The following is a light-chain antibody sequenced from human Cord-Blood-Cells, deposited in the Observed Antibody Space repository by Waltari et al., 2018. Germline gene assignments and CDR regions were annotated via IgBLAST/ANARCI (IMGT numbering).Light chain of an antibody. J-gene: IGKJ2*01. V-gene: IGKV3-20*01. CDR3: QQYGSSYT. CDR2: GAS. CDR1: QSVSSSY. Sequence: EILLTQSQGTLSLSPGERATLSCRASQSVSSSYLAWYQQKPGQAPRLLIYGASSRATGIPDRFSGSGSGTDFTLTISRLEPEDFAVYYCQQYGSSYTFGQGTKLEIK.